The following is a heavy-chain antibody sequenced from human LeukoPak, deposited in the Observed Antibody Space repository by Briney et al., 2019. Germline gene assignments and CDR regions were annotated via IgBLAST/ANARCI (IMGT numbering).Heavy chain of an antibody. CDR1: GGTFSSYA. D-gene: IGHD3-22*01. CDR3: ARDPHYYYDSSGYNWFDP. V-gene: IGHV1-69*05. J-gene: IGHJ5*02. CDR2: IIPIFGTA. Sequence: GSSVKVSCKASGGTFSSYAISWVRQAPGQGLEWMGGIIPIFGTANYAQKFQGRVTITTDESTSTAYMELSSLRSEDTAVYYCARDPHYYYDSSGYNWFDPWGQGTLVTVSS.